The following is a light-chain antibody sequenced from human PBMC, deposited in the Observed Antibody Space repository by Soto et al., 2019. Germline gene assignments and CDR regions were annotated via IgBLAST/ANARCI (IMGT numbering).Light chain of an antibody. J-gene: IGKJ1*01. CDR3: LQHNTYPRT. V-gene: IGKV1-17*01. CDR1: QGVGND. Sequence: DIQMTQSPSSLSASVGDRVTITCRASQGVGNDVGWYQQKPGKAPKRLIYAASGLQSGVPSRFSVSRSGTEFTLTISSLQPEDFASYYCLQHNTYPRTFGQGTKVEIE. CDR2: AAS.